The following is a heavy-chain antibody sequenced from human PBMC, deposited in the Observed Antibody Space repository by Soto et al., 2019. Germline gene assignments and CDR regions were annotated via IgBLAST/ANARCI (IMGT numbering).Heavy chain of an antibody. D-gene: IGHD6-19*01. CDR3: ARKPVSGPTAYLDY. V-gene: IGHV3-23*01. Sequence: GGSLRLSCVASRFTFSSYSMTWVRQAPGKGLEWVSVISGDGSATFHAASVKGRFIISRDNARTTLFLQMNSLTVDDTAIYFCARKPVSGPTAYLDYWGQGALVTVSS. CDR2: ISGDGSAT. CDR1: RFTFSSYS. J-gene: IGHJ4*02.